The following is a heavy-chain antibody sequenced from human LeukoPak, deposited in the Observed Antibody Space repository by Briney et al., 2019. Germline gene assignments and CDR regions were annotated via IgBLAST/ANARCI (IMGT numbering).Heavy chain of an antibody. CDR1: GGTFSSSA. V-gene: IGHV1-69*05. D-gene: IGHD4-11*01. J-gene: IGHJ4*02. CDR2: IIPIFGTA. CDR3: ATLGHDYTSAAYDY. Sequence: ASVKVSCKASGGTFSSSAISWVRQAPGQGLEWMGGIIPIFGTANYAQKFQGRVTITTDESTSTAYMELSSLRSEDTAVYYCATLGHDYTSAAYDYWGQGTLVTVSS.